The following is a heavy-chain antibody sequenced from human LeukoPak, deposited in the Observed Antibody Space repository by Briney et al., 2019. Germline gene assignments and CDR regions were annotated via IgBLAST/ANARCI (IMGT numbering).Heavy chain of an antibody. J-gene: IGHJ4*02. V-gene: IGHV3-23*01. CDR1: GFTFSSYA. Sequence: SGGSLRLSCAASGFTFSSYAMSWVRQAPGKGLEWVSAISGSGGSTYYADSVKGRFTISRDNSKNTLYLQMNSLRAEDTAVYYCARGGSGYSYGKIDSWGQGILVTVSS. CDR2: ISGSGGST. CDR3: ARGGSGYSYGKIDS. D-gene: IGHD5-18*01.